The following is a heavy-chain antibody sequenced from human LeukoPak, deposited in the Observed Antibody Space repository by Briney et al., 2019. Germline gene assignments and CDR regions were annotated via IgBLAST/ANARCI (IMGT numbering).Heavy chain of an antibody. J-gene: IGHJ4*02. Sequence: GGSLRLSCAASGFTLSDFSMNWVRQAPGKGLEWVSYISFSVNTKYYGDSVKGRFTISRDNAKNSPYLHMDSLRAEDTAVYYCARGAYSSGWAYFDHWGQGTLVTVSS. CDR1: GFTLSDFS. D-gene: IGHD6-19*01. V-gene: IGHV3-48*04. CDR2: ISFSVNTK. CDR3: ARGAYSSGWAYFDH.